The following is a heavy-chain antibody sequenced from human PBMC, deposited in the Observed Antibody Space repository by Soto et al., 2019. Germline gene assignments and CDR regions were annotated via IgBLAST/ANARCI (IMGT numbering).Heavy chain of an antibody. CDR1: GFTFSDYY. Sequence: LGGSLRLSCAASGFTFSDYYMSWIRQAPGKGLEWVSYISSSSSYTNYADSVKGRFTISRDNAKNSLYLQMNSLRAEDTAVYYYARYCSSTSCDEGPYYGMDVWGQGTTVTVSS. V-gene: IGHV3-11*06. J-gene: IGHJ6*02. CDR2: ISSSSSYT. D-gene: IGHD2-2*01. CDR3: ARYCSSTSCDEGPYYGMDV.